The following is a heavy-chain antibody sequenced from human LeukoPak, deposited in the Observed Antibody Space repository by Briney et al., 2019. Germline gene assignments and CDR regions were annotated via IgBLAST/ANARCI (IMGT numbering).Heavy chain of an antibody. CDR2: ISWNSGSI. D-gene: IGHD6-13*01. CDR1: GFTFDDYA. CDR3: AKDTSSSWSADFDY. J-gene: IGHJ4*02. V-gene: IGHV3-9*01. Sequence: GRSLRLSCAASGFTFDDYAMHWVRQAPGKGLEWVSGISWNSGSIGYADSVKGRFTISRDNAKNSLYLQMNSLRAEDTALYYCAKDTSSSWSADFDYWGQGTLVTVSS.